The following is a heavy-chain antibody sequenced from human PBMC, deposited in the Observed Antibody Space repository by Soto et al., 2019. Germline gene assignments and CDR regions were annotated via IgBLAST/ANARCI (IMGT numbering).Heavy chain of an antibody. J-gene: IGHJ4*02. D-gene: IGHD3-22*01. Sequence: SETLSLTCAVSGGSISSSNWWSWVRQPPGKGLEWIGEIYHSGSTNYNPSLKSRVTISVDKSKNQFSLKLSSVTAADTAVYYCARLGAYKYYYDSSGYYPFDYWGQGTLVTVSS. CDR3: ARLGAYKYYYDSSGYYPFDY. V-gene: IGHV4-4*02. CDR2: IYHSGST. CDR1: GGSISSSNW.